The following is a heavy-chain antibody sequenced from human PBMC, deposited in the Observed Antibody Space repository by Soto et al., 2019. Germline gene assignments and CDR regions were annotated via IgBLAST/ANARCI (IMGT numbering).Heavy chain of an antibody. CDR2: ISSSSSTI. J-gene: IGHJ4*02. D-gene: IGHD4-17*01. Sequence: EVQLVESGGGLVQPGGSLRLSCAASGFTFSSYSMNWVRQAPGKGLEWVSYISSSSSTIYYADSVKGRFTISRDNAKNSLYLQMNSLRAEDTAVYYCARDVGLDYGDYPYYFDYWGLGTLVTVSS. V-gene: IGHV3-48*01. CDR3: ARDVGLDYGDYPYYFDY. CDR1: GFTFSSYS.